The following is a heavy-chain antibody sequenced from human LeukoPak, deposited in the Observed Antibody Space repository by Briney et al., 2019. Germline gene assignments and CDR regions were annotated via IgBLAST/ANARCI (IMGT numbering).Heavy chain of an antibody. J-gene: IGHJ1*01. CDR3: VDPGELLQYFQN. D-gene: IGHD1-26*01. V-gene: IGHV3-15*01. CDR2: IKSKIDGGTT. Sequence: GGSLRLSCAGSGFTFSNAWMSWVRQAPGKGLEWVGRIKSKIDGGTTDYAAPVKGRFIISRDDSKNTLYPQMNSLKTEDTAVYYCVDPGELLQYFQNWGQGTLVTVSS. CDR1: GFTFSNAW.